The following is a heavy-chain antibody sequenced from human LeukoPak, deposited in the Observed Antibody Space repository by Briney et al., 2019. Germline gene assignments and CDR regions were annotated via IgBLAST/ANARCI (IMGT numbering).Heavy chain of an antibody. J-gene: IGHJ5*02. CDR1: GFTFSSYA. CDR2: ISYDGSNK. CDR3: AKDKVAGYGSGSYRWFDP. Sequence: GGSLRLSCAASGFTFSSYAMHWVRQAPGKGLEWVAVISYDGSNKYYADSVKGRFTISRDNSKNTLYLQMNSLRAEDTAVYYCAKDKVAGYGSGSYRWFDPWGQGTLVTVSS. D-gene: IGHD3-10*01. V-gene: IGHV3-30*04.